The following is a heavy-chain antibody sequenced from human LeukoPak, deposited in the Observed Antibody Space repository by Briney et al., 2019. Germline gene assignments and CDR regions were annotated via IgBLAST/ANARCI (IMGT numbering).Heavy chain of an antibody. Sequence: PSETLSLTCSVSGGSISSYYWSWIRQPPGKGLEWIGSVYHSGGTNYNPSLKSRVTMSVDTSKNQFSLKLRSVTAADTAVYYCANGGYCSSSSCCPKWFDPWGQGTLVTVSS. D-gene: IGHD2-2*01. CDR3: ANGGYCSSSSCCPKWFDP. V-gene: IGHV4-59*01. CDR1: GGSISSYY. J-gene: IGHJ5*02. CDR2: VYHSGGT.